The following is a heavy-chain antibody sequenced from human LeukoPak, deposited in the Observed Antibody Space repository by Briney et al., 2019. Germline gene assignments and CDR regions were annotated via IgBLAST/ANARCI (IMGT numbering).Heavy chain of an antibody. D-gene: IGHD5-24*01. CDR3: AKRDVSSYYDYYGMDV. V-gene: IGHV1-69*01. Sequence: SVKVSCKASGGTFSSYAISWVRQAPGQGLEWMGGIIPIFGTANYAQKFQGRVTITADESTSTAYMELSSLRSEDTAVYYCAKRDVSSYYDYYGMDVWGQGTTVTVSS. CDR2: IIPIFGTA. CDR1: GGTFSSYA. J-gene: IGHJ6*02.